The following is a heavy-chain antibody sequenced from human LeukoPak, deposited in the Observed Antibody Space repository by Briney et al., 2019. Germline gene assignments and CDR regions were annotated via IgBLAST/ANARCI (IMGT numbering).Heavy chain of an antibody. V-gene: IGHV3-21*01. CDR2: ISSSSSYI. Sequence: GGSLRLSCAASGFTFSSYSMNWVRQAPGKGLEWVSSISSSSSYIYYADSVKGRFTISRDNAKNSLYLQMNSLRAEDTAVYNCARDILTGYYFRWFDPRGQGTLVTVSS. J-gene: IGHJ5*02. CDR3: ARDILTGYYFRWFDP. D-gene: IGHD3-9*01. CDR1: GFTFSSYS.